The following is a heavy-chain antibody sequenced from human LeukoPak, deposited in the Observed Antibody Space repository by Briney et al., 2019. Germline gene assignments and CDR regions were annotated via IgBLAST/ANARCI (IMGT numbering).Heavy chain of an antibody. D-gene: IGHD5-18*01. J-gene: IGHJ4*02. CDR3: AKDISQVDTAMAIDY. V-gene: IGHV3-23*01. CDR1: GFSFSTYA. Sequence: PGGSLRLSCAASGFSFSTYAMSWGRQAPGKGLEWGSGITNSGDITYYADSVKGRFTFSRDNSKNTLYLQMNSLRAEDTALYYCAKDISQVDTAMAIDYWGQGSLVTVSS. CDR2: ITNSGDIT.